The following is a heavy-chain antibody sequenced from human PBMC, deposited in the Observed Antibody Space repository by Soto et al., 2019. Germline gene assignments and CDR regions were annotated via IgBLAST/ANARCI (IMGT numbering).Heavy chain of an antibody. D-gene: IGHD3-3*01. CDR1: GGSFSGYY. J-gene: IGHJ5*02. CDR3: AREWIFGVVIVYNWFDP. Sequence: PSETLSLTCAVDGGSFSGYYWSWIRQPPGKGLEWIGEINHSGSTNYNPSLKSRVTISVDTSKNQFSLKLSSVTAADTAVYYCAREWIFGVVIVYNWFDPWGQGTLVTVPS. V-gene: IGHV4-34*01. CDR2: INHSGST.